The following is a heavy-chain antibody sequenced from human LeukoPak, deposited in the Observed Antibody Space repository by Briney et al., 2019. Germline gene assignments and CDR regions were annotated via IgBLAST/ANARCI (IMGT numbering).Heavy chain of an antibody. J-gene: IGHJ4*02. CDR1: GGTFSSYA. CDR3: ARGATTYYYDSSGYSFDY. CDR2: IIPIFGTA. D-gene: IGHD3-22*01. V-gene: IGHV1-69*05. Sequence: SVTVSCKASGGTFSSYAISWVRQAPGQGLEWMGGIIPIFGTANYAQKFQGRVTITTDESTSTAYMELSSLRSEDTAVYYCARGATTYYYDSSGYSFDYWGQGTLVTVSS.